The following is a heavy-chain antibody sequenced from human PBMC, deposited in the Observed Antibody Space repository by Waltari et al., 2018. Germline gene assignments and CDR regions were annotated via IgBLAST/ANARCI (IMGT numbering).Heavy chain of an antibody. CDR3: ARDGGYCTNGVCYGYYYMDV. Sequence: QVQLQESGPGLVKPSETLSLTCTVSGGSISSHYWSWIRQPPGKGLEWIGYIYYRGSTNYNPSLKSRVTISVDTSKNQFSLKLSAVTAADTAVYYCARDGGYCTNGVCYGYYYMDVWGKGTTVTVSS. J-gene: IGHJ6*03. CDR1: GGSISSHY. D-gene: IGHD2-8*01. CDR2: IYYRGST. V-gene: IGHV4-59*11.